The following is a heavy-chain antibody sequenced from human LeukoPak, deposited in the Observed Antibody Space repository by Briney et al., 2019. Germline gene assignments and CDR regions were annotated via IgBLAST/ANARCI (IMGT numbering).Heavy chain of an antibody. J-gene: IGHJ4*02. CDR3: AKGVFGVNRAFDY. CDR1: GFTFNTCA. Sequence: PGGSLRLSCEASGFTFNTCAMSWVRQAPGKGLEWVSAISESGSGTYYADSVKGRFTISRDNSKNTLYLQMNSLRVDYTALYYCAKGVFGVNRAFDYWGQGTLVTVSS. CDR2: ISESGSGT. D-gene: IGHD3-3*01. V-gene: IGHV3-23*01.